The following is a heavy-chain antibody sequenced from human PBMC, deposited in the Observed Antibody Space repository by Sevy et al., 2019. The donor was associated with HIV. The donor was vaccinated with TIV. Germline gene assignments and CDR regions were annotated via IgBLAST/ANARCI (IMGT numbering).Heavy chain of an antibody. D-gene: IGHD1-1*01. J-gene: IGHJ4*02. Sequence: GGSLRLSCTASGFTVGESAMNWVRQAPGKGLEWVAFLKSKALGRTINHAASVKGRFTISRDDSKGIAYLQMNDLKTEDTGVYYCTRWKGASSIFDYWGQGALVTVSS. CDR3: TRWKGASSIFDY. V-gene: IGHV3-49*04. CDR2: LKSKALGRTI. CDR1: GFTVGESA.